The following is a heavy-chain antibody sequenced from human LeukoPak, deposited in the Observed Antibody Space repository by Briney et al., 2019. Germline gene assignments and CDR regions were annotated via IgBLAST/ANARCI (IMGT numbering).Heavy chain of an antibody. CDR1: GFTFTNYG. V-gene: IGHV1-18*01. CDR3: ARDDKSYSQGGGDAFDI. CDR2: VSAYNGNT. J-gene: IGHJ3*02. Sequence: ASVKVSCKTSGFTFTNYGLSWVRQAPGQGLEWMGWVSAYNGNTNYAQKFQGRVTMTTDTSTTTAYMELRSLRSDDTAVYYCARDDKSYSQGGGDAFDIWGQGTMVTVSS. D-gene: IGHD5-12*01.